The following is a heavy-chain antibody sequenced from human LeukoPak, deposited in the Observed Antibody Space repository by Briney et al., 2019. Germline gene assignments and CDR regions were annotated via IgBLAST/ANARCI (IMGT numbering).Heavy chain of an antibody. J-gene: IGHJ4*02. CDR2: IYGADAA. V-gene: IGHV3-66*02. D-gene: IGHD6-13*01. CDR3: VTSTGQQFIPYDY. Sequence: GGSLRLSCAASGFNVSSNYMTWIRQAPGKGLEWVSLIYGADAAYYAESVRGRFMISRDNLKNTLFLQMNSLRVKDTAVYYCVTSTGQQFIPYDYWGQGTHVTVSS. CDR1: GFNVSSNY.